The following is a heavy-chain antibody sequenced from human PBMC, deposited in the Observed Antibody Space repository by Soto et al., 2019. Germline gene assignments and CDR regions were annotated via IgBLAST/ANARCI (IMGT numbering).Heavy chain of an antibody. CDR2: VRPDGSEW. Sequence: DVQLVESGGDLVQPGGSLRLSCATSGFDFSNYRMSWVRQAPGKGLEWVASVRPDGSEWDYVDSVKGRFTISRDNTKKSLYLQMNSLRVEDTAVYHCGRWRGEQSEVEYWGQGTRVTVSS. V-gene: IGHV3-7*01. J-gene: IGHJ4*02. CDR3: GRWRGEQSEVEY. D-gene: IGHD1-1*01. CDR1: GFDFSNYR.